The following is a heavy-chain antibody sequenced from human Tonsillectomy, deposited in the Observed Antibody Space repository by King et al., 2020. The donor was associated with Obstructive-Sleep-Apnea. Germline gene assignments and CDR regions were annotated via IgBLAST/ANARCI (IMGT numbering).Heavy chain of an antibody. CDR2: VRYDGSNK. CDR1: GFTFSSYG. V-gene: IGHV3-30*02. D-gene: IGHD6-13*01. CDR3: AKNEPYSSRWYSSLNYYYYGMDV. Sequence: VQLVESGGGVVQPGRSLRLSCAASGFTFSSYGMHWVRQAPGKGLEWVAFVRYDGSNKYDADSVKGRFTISRDNSNNTLYLQMNSLRAEDTAVYYCAKNEPYSSRWYSSLNYYYYGMDVWGQGTTVTVSS. J-gene: IGHJ6*02.